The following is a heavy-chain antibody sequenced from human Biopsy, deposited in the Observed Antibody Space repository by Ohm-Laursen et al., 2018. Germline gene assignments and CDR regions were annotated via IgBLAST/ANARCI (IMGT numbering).Heavy chain of an antibody. CDR2: IIPIFGTA. CDR1: GGTFTNYA. J-gene: IGHJ4*02. D-gene: IGHD1-26*01. Sequence: SVKVSCKASGGTFTNYAISWVRQAPGQGLEWMGGIIPIFGTANYAQKLQGRVTITADESTSTAYMELSSLRSDDTAVYYCARDALGGGSYRFFYWGQGSLVTASS. CDR3: ARDALGGGSYRFFY. V-gene: IGHV1-69*13.